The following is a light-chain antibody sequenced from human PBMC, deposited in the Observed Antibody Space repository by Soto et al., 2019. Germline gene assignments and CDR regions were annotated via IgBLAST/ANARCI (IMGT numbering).Light chain of an antibody. Sequence: IQLTQSPSTLSASVGDRGIITFRAGQTISQWLAWYQQKPGGAPKLLIYRASVLESGVPSRFSGSGSGTEFTLTISSLQPDDFATYYCQQYNSYSTFGQGTKVDIK. CDR3: QQYNSYST. J-gene: IGKJ1*01. CDR2: RAS. V-gene: IGKV1-5*03. CDR1: QTISQW.